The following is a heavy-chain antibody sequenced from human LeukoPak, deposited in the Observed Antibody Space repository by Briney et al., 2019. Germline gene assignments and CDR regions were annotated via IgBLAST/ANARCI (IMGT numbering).Heavy chain of an antibody. CDR3: ARDSYDFWSGTSMDY. V-gene: IGHV3-23*01. Sequence: PGGSLRLSCAASGFTFSSYWMHWVRQAPGKGLEWVSGIGGSGGSTYYADSVKGRFSISRDNSKNTLYLQMNSLRAEDTAVYYCARDSYDFWSGTSMDYWGQGTLVTVSS. CDR1: GFTFSSYW. J-gene: IGHJ4*02. CDR2: IGGSGGST. D-gene: IGHD3-3*01.